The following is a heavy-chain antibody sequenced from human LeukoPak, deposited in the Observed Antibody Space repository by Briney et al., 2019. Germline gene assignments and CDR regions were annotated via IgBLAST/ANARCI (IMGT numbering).Heavy chain of an antibody. CDR2: ISAYNGNT. V-gene: IGHV1-18*01. J-gene: IGHJ6*02. Sequence: ASVKVSCKASGYTFTSYGISWVRQAPGQGLEWMGWISAYNGNTNYAQKLQGGVTMTTDTSTSTAYMELRSLRSDDTAVYYCARAPIVVVPAAIQGYYYYYGMDVWGQGTTVTVSS. CDR3: ARAPIVVVPAAIQGYYYYYGMDV. D-gene: IGHD2-2*02. CDR1: GYTFTSYG.